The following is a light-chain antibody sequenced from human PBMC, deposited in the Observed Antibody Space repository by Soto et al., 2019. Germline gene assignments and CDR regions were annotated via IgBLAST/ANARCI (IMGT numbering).Light chain of an antibody. J-gene: IGKJ4*01. CDR1: QTISTW. Sequence: DIRMTQSPSTLSASVGDRVTITCRASQTISTWLAWYQHKPGRHPKLLIFDVSTLGSGVPSRFSGSGSGTEFTLTISGLQPDDFATYFCQQYSTYPSLTFGGGTKVEIK. CDR3: QQYSTYPSLT. V-gene: IGKV1-5*01. CDR2: DVS.